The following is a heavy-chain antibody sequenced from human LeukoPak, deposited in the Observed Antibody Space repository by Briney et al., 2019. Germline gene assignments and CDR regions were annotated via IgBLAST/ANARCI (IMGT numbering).Heavy chain of an antibody. CDR2: ISRDSAYM. CDR3: ARDDASTARASGMDV. CDR1: GFTFSSYW. Sequence: GGSLRLSCAASGFTFSSYWMSWVRQAPGKGLEWVSYISRDSAYMYLADSVKGRFTISRDNAKNSLYLQMDSLRGEDTAMYYCARDDASTARASGMDVWGRGTTVTVSS. J-gene: IGHJ6*04. V-gene: IGHV3-21*01. D-gene: IGHD6-6*01.